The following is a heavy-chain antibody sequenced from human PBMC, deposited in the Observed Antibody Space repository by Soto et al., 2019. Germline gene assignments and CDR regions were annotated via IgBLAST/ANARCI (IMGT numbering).Heavy chain of an antibody. CDR2: VSYDGSKQ. CDR3: ARDRVYYYDNSGYYNCDY. J-gene: IGHJ4*02. D-gene: IGHD3-22*01. V-gene: IGHV3-30-3*01. Sequence: QVQLVESGGGVVQPGRSRRVSCAASGFTFSNYAMHWVRQAPGKGLEWVAVVSYDGSKQFYADYVEGRFTISRDSSKSTLYLNMDNLRDEDTALYYCARDRVYYYDNSGYYNCDYWGQGTLVTVSS. CDR1: GFTFSNYA.